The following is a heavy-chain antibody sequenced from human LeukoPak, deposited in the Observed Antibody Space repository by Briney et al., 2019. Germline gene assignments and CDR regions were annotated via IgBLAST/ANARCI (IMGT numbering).Heavy chain of an antibody. J-gene: IGHJ4*02. V-gene: IGHV1-2*02. D-gene: IGHD1/OR15-1a*01. CDR1: GYTFTCYY. CDR2: INPNSGGT. Sequence: ASVKVSFKASGYTFTCYYMHWVRQPPGQGLERMGWINPNSGGTNYAQKFQGRVTMTRDTSISTAYMELSRLRSDDTAVYYCARDLLEHPILDDYWGQGTLVTGSS. CDR3: ARDLLEHPILDDY.